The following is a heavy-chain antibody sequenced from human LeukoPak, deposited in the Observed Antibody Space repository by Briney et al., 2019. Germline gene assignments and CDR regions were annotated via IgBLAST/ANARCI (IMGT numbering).Heavy chain of an antibody. Sequence: SQTLSLTCTVSGGSISSGSYYWSWIRQPAGKGLEWIGRIYTSGSTNYNPSLKSRVTISVDTSKNQFSLKLSSVTAADTAVYYCARDQITMVRGVITWDYYYYMDVWGKGTTVTVSS. CDR3: ARDQITMVRGVITWDYYYYMDV. CDR2: IYTSGST. V-gene: IGHV4-61*02. D-gene: IGHD3-10*01. CDR1: GGSISSGSYY. J-gene: IGHJ6*03.